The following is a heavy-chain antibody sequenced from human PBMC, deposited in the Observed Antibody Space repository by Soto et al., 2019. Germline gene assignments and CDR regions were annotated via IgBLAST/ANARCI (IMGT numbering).Heavy chain of an antibody. CDR2: IYPGDSDT. D-gene: IGHD7-27*01. CDR3: ARRGVGNDAFDI. Sequence: ESLKLSWEGSGYSFTSYWIVWVRQMPGKGLEWMGIIYPGDSDTRYSPSFQGQVTISADRSISTAYLKWSSLKASDTAMYYCARRGVGNDAFDIWGQGTMVTVSS. J-gene: IGHJ3*02. V-gene: IGHV5-51*01. CDR1: GYSFTSYW.